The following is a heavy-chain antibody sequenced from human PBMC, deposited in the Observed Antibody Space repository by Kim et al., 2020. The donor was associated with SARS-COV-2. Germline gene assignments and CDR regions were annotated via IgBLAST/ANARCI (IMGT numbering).Heavy chain of an antibody. Sequence: SETLSLTCAVYGGSFSGYYWSWIRQPPGKGLEWIGEINHSGSTNYNPSLKSRGTISVDTSKNQFPLKLSSVTAADTAVYYCARLLSGGLDYWGQRTLVTV. J-gene: IGHJ4*02. V-gene: IGHV4-34*01. D-gene: IGHD3-3*01. CDR3: ARLLSGGLDY. CDR2: INHSGST. CDR1: GGSFSGYY.